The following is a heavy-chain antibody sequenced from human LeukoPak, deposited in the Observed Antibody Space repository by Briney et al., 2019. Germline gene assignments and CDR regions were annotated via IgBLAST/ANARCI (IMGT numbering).Heavy chain of an antibody. Sequence: GGSLRLSCAASGFTVSSNYMSWVRQAPGKGLEWVSVIYGGGSTYYADPVKGRFSIPRDNSKNTLYLQMNSLRAEDTAVYYCARSKSRGDYYFDNWGQGTLVTVSS. D-gene: IGHD2-21*02. J-gene: IGHJ4*02. CDR2: IYGGGST. V-gene: IGHV3-53*01. CDR1: GFTVSSNY. CDR3: ARSKSRGDYYFDN.